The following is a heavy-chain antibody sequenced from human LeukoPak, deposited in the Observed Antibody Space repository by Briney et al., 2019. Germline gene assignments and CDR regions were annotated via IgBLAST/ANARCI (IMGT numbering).Heavy chain of an antibody. CDR3: ARQSLAARPGSYYYGMDV. V-gene: IGHV1-69*01. CDR1: GGTFSSYA. D-gene: IGHD6-6*01. Sequence: GSSVKVSCKASGGTFSSYAISWVRQAPRQGLEWMGGIIPIFGTANYAQKFQGRVTITADESTSTAYMELSSPRSDDTAVYYCARQSLAARPGSYYYGMDVWGQGTTVTVSS. J-gene: IGHJ6*02. CDR2: IIPIFGTA.